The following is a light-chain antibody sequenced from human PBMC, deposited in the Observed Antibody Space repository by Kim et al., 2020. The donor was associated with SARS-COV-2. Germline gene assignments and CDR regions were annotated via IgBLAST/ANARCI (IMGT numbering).Light chain of an antibody. CDR3: QQYNSYPYS. V-gene: IGKV1-5*03. CDR2: KAS. J-gene: IGKJ2*03. Sequence: ASVGNRVPITCRASQSISSWLAWYQQKPGKAPKLLIYKASSLESGVPSRFSGSGSGTEFTLTISSLQPNDFGTYYCQQYNSYPYSFGQGTKLEI. CDR1: QSISSW.